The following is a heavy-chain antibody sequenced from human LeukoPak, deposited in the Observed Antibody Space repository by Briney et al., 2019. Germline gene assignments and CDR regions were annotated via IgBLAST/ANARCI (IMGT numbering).Heavy chain of an antibody. CDR1: GDGVSSNSAA. Sequence: SQTLSLTCAISGDGVSSNSAAWNWIRQSPSRGLEWLGRTYYRSKWYNDYAVSVKSRITINPDTSKNQFSLQLNSVTPEDTAVYFCARDRSYDSSGYYSYFDYWGQGTLVTVSS. CDR3: ARDRSYDSSGYYSYFDY. CDR2: TYYRSKWYN. D-gene: IGHD3-22*01. J-gene: IGHJ4*02. V-gene: IGHV6-1*01.